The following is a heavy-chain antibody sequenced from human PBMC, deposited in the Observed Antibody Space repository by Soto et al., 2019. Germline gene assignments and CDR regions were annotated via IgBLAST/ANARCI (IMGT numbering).Heavy chain of an antibody. CDR1: GGSVSSGSYY. D-gene: IGHD3-3*01. V-gene: IGHV4-61*01. CDR3: ARVARATIFGVVSPPGY. J-gene: IGHJ4*02. Sequence: QVQLQESGPGLVKPSETLSLTCTVSGGSVSSGSYYWSWIRQPPGKGLAWIGYIYYSGSTNYNPSLKSRVTISVVKSKNQSSLKLSSVTAADTAVYYCARVARATIFGVVSPPGYWGQGTLVTVSS. CDR2: IYYSGST.